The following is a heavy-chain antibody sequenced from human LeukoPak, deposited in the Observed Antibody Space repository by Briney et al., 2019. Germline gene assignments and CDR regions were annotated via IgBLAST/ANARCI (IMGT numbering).Heavy chain of an antibody. Sequence: GGSLRLSCAASGFAFSRHWMSWVRQAPGKGLEWVANIKHDGSEKYYLDSVAGRFTISRDNAQNSLYLQMHGLRADDTALYYRVRRTEDRYFDWLLSVFGYWGQGTRVTVSS. CDR2: IKHDGSEK. J-gene: IGHJ4*02. CDR3: VRRTEDRYFDWLLSVFGY. CDR1: GFAFSRHW. V-gene: IGHV3-7*01. D-gene: IGHD3-9*01.